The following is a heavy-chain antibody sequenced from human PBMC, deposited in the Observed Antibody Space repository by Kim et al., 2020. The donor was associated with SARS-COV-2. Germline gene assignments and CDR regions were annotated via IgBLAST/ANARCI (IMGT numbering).Heavy chain of an antibody. V-gene: IGHV5-51*01. D-gene: IGHD3-10*01. J-gene: IGHJ3*02. CDR3: ARRRIWFGEGGAFDI. Sequence: PSFQGQVTISADKSISTAYLQWSSLKAADTAMYYCARRRIWFGEGGAFDIWGQGTMVTVSS.